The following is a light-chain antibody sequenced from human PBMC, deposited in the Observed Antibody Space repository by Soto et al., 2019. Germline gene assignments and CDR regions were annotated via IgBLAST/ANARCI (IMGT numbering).Light chain of an antibody. Sequence: QSVLTQPPSASGSPGQSVTNSCTGTSSDVGRYNYVSWYQHHPGKAPKLIIYDVSQRPSGVPDRFSGSKSGNTASLTVSGLQAEDEADYYCNSYADSNTYVIGTGTKVTVL. CDR3: NSYADSNTYV. J-gene: IGLJ1*01. CDR2: DVS. CDR1: SSDVGRYNY. V-gene: IGLV2-8*01.